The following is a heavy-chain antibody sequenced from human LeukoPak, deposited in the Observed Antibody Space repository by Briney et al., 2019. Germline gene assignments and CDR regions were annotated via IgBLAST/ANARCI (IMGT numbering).Heavy chain of an antibody. V-gene: IGHV4-4*02. CDR3: ARTPSMVRGVITPYYYYYMDV. CDR2: IYHSGST. Sequence: SETLSLTCAVSGGSIRSSNWWSWVRQPPGKGLEWIGEIYHSGSTYYNPSLKSRVTISVDTSKNQFSLKLSSVTAADTAVYYCARTPSMVRGVITPYYYYYMDVWGKGTTVTVSS. CDR1: GGSIRSSNW. J-gene: IGHJ6*03. D-gene: IGHD3-10*01.